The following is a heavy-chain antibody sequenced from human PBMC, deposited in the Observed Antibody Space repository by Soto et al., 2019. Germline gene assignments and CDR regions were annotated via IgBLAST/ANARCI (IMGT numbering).Heavy chain of an antibody. Sequence: SETLSLTCAISGDSIGNFYWSWIRQPAGKGLESLGRLSASGRTNYSPSLQSRVTMSLDRSKNRFSLQLTSVSAADTAVYFCARGMGRHFDLWGRGTLVTVS. CDR1: GDSIGNFY. V-gene: IGHV4-4*07. CDR3: ARGMGRHFDL. J-gene: IGHJ2*01. D-gene: IGHD2-8*01. CDR2: LSASGRT.